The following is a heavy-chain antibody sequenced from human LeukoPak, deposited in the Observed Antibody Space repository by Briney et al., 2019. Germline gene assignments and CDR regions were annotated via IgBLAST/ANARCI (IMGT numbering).Heavy chain of an antibody. D-gene: IGHD3-22*01. J-gene: IGHJ4*02. CDR1: GYTFTAYY. CDR3: ARVAGYDSRGYYQLDY. CDR2: INTSVGST. V-gene: IGHV1-46*04. Sequence: ASVKVSCKASGYTFTAYYFHWVRQAPGQGLEWMGIINTSVGSTSYAQKLQGRVTMTRDMSTSTVYMELRSLRSEDTAVYFCARVAGYDSRGYYQLDYWGQGTLVTVSS.